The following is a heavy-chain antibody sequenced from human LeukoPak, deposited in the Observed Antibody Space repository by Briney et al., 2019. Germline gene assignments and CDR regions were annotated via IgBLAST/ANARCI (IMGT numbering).Heavy chain of an antibody. Sequence: GGSLRLSCAASGFTFSNYWMSWVRQAPGKGLEWVANIRQDGSEKYYVDSMRGRFTISRDNAKNSLYLQMSSLRAEDTAVYYCAKLSPGSYYKNWGQGTLVTVSS. CDR1: GFTFSNYW. CDR2: IRQDGSEK. CDR3: AKLSPGSYYKN. J-gene: IGHJ4*02. V-gene: IGHV3-7*01. D-gene: IGHD1-26*01.